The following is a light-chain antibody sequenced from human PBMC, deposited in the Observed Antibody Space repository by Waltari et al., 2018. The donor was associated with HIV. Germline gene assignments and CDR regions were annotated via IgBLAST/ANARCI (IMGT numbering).Light chain of an antibody. CDR2: EVT. V-gene: IGLV2-8*01. CDR3: SSYAGSNNFV. CDR1: RSDVGGYNY. J-gene: IGLJ1*01. Sequence: QSALTQPPSASGSPGQSVTISCPGTRSDVGGYNYVSWYQQHPGKAPKLMIYEVTKRPSGVPDRFSGSKSGNTASLTVSGLQAEVEADYYCSSYAGSNNFVFGTGTKVTVL.